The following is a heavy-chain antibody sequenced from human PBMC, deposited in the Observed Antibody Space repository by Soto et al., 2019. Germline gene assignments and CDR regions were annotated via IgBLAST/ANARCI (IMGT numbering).Heavy chain of an antibody. D-gene: IGHD6-19*01. CDR3: ARSAGWYAVHS. V-gene: IGHV4-4*02. Sequence: QVQLQESGPGLVKPSGTLSLTCAVSGDSVSSPYYWCWVRQPPGKGLEWIGEVFHTGTTSYNPSLRSRATISMDTSINQFALDLSSVTAADTAVYYCARSAGWYAVHSWGPGTLVIVSS. CDR1: GDSVSSPYY. CDR2: VFHTGTT. J-gene: IGHJ4*02.